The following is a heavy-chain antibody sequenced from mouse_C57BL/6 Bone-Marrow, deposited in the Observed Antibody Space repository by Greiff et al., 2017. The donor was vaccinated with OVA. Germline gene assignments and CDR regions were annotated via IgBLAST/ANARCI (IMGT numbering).Heavy chain of an antibody. V-gene: IGHV1-50*01. J-gene: IGHJ2*01. CDR3: ARSTVGSPHFDY. D-gene: IGHD1-1*01. CDR1: GYTFTSYW. CDR2: IDPSDSYT. Sequence: VQLQQPGAELVKPGASVKLSCKASGYTFTSYWMQWVKQRPGQGLEWIGEIDPSDSYTNYNQKFKGKATLTVDTSSSTAYMQLSSLTSEDSAVYYCARSTVGSPHFDYWGQGTTLTVSS.